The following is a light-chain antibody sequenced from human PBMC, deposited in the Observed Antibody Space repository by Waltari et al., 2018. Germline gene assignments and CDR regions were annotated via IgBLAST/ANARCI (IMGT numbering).Light chain of an antibody. Sequence: SYELTQPPSLSVSPGQTASITCSGDKLGDQFASWYQQRPGQSPTLVIYQDTKRPSGIPGRFSGSNSGNTATLTIRGTQALDEADYYCQTWDSRTAIFGTGTKVTVV. CDR1: KLGDQF. V-gene: IGLV3-1*01. CDR2: QDT. J-gene: IGLJ1*01. CDR3: QTWDSRTAI.